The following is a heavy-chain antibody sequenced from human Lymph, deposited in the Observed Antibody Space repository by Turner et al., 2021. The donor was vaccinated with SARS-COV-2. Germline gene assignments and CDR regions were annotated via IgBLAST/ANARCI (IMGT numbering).Heavy chain of an antibody. V-gene: IGHV3-7*03. CDR3: ARVGVRFEWSDGYHYYYAMDV. CDR2: IKQDGSEK. Sequence: EVQLVESGGGLVQPGGSLRLSCAASAVTFSSYWMSWVRQDPGKGLEWVANIKQDGSEKYYVDSVKGRFTISRDNAKNSLYLQMNSLRADDTAVYFCARVGVRFEWSDGYHYYYAMDVWGQGTTVTVSS. CDR1: AVTFSSYW. D-gene: IGHD3-3*01. J-gene: IGHJ6*02.